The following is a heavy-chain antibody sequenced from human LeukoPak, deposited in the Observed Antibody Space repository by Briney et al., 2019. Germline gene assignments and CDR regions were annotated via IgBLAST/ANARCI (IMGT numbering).Heavy chain of an antibody. D-gene: IGHD4-17*01. CDR1: GFTFTNYA. CDR3: AKDRGPLYGDLINWFDP. V-gene: IGHV3-23*01. CDR2: ISGSGGNT. Sequence: GGSLRLSCAASGFTFTNYAMSWVRQAPGKGLEWVSVISGSGGNTYYADSVKGRFTISRDKSKNTLYPQMNSMRAEDTAVYYCAKDRGPLYGDLINWFDPWGQGTLVTVSS. J-gene: IGHJ5*02.